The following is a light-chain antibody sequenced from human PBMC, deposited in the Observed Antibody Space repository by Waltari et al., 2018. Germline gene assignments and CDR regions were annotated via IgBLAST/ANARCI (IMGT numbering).Light chain of an antibody. V-gene: IGKV3-20*01. J-gene: IGKJ2*01. CDR2: GVS. Sequence: ESVLPQSPGTLSLSPGERATPSCKTSQNISSSYLTWYQQKPGQAPRLVVYGVSTRATGIPDRFSGSRSGTDFTLTISRLEPEDFATYYCQQSDSFPYTFCQGTKVDIK. CDR1: QNISSSY. CDR3: QQSDSFPYT.